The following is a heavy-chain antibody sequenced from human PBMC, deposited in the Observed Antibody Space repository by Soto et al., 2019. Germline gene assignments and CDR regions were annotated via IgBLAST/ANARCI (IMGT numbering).Heavy chain of an antibody. CDR1: GGSFSGYY. V-gene: IGHV4-34*01. CDR2: INHSGST. Sequence: PSETLSLTCAVCGGSFSGYYWSWIPQPPGKGLEWIGEINHSGSTNYNPSLKSRVTISVDTSKNQFSLKLSSVTAADTAVYYCARGSRDIVATIRYYYYCMDIWGKGTTVTVSS. J-gene: IGHJ6*03. CDR3: ARGSRDIVATIRYYYYCMDI. D-gene: IGHD5-12*01.